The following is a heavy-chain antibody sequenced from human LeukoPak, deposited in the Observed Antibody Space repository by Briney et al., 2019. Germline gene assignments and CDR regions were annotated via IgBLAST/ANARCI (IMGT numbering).Heavy chain of an antibody. J-gene: IGHJ4*02. CDR3: ARSRLLWFGEAIGFDY. CDR2: IDPSDSYT. D-gene: IGHD3-10*01. V-gene: IGHV5-10-1*01. CDR1: GSSFTSYW. Sequence: GESLQISCQGSGSSFTSYWISWGRPLPGKGLEWMGRIDPSDSYTNYSPSFQGHVTISADKSISTAYLQWSSLKASDTAMYYCARSRLLWFGEAIGFDYWGQGTLVTVSS.